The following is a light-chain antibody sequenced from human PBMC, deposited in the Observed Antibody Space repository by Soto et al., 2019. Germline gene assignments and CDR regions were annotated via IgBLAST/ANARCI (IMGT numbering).Light chain of an antibody. CDR2: EVS. J-gene: IGLJ3*02. Sequence: QSVLTQPASVSGSPGQSITISWTGTSSDVGSYNLVSWYQQHPGKAPKLMIYEVSKRPSGVSNRFSGSKSGNTASLTISGLQAEDEADYYCCSYAGSSTPLVFGGGTKLTVL. CDR3: CSYAGSSTPLV. CDR1: SSDVGSYNL. V-gene: IGLV2-23*02.